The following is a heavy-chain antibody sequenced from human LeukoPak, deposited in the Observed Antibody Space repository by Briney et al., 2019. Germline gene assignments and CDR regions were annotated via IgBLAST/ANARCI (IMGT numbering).Heavy chain of an antibody. CDR1: GYTCTSYD. J-gene: IGHJ4*02. D-gene: IGHD3-16*01. V-gene: IGHV1-8*01. Sequence: ASVKVSCKASGYTCTSYDINWVRQATGQGLEWMGWMNPNSGNTGYAQKFQGRVTMTRNTSISTAYMELSSLRSEDTAVYYCARDIDMITFGLDAPGWGQGTLVTVSS. CDR2: MNPNSGNT. CDR3: ARDIDMITFGLDAPG.